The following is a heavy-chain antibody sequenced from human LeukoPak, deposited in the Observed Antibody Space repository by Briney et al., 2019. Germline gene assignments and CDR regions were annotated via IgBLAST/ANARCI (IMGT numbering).Heavy chain of an antibody. D-gene: IGHD4-17*01. J-gene: IGHJ4*02. CDR3: ARDPSNYGDYFQYYFDY. V-gene: IGHV3-21*01. CDR2: ISSSSYI. CDR1: GFTFSSYS. Sequence: GGSLRLSCAASGFTFSSYSMNWVRQAPGKGLEWVSSISSSSYIYYADSVKGRFTISRDNAKNSLYLQINSLRAEDTAVYYCARDPSNYGDYFQYYFDYWGQGTLVTVSS.